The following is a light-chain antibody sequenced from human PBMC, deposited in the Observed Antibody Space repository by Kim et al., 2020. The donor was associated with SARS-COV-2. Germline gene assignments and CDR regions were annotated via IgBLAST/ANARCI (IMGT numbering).Light chain of an antibody. CDR1: NIGSKS. CDR3: QVWDSSSDGV. V-gene: IGLV3-21*04. J-gene: IGLJ3*02. CDR2: YDS. Sequence: SYELTQPPSVSVAPGKTARITWGGNNIGSKSVHWYQQKPGQAPVLVIYYDSDRPSGIPERFSGSNSGNTATLTISRVEAGDEADYYCQVWDSSSDGVFGGGTQLTVL.